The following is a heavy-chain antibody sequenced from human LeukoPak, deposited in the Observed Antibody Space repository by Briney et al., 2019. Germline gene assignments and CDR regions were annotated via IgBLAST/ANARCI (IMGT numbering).Heavy chain of an antibody. J-gene: IGHJ4*02. CDR2: IIPIFGTA. D-gene: IGHD2-15*01. Sequence: GASVKVSCKASGGTFSGYAISWVRQAPGQGLEWMGGIIPIFGTANYAQKFQGRVTITADESTSTAYMELSSLRSEDTAVYYCARDSSTHIYGGGSCYDYWGQGTLVTVSS. CDR1: GGTFSGYA. V-gene: IGHV1-69*13. CDR3: ARDSSTHIYGGGSCYDY.